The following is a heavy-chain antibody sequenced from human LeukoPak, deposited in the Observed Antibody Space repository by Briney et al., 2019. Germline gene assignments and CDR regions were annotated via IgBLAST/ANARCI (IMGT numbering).Heavy chain of an antibody. V-gene: IGHV3-53*04. CDR3: ARARLWFGDNYYYGMDV. CDR1: GFTVSSNY. Sequence: GGSLRLSCAASGFTVSSNYMSWVRQAPGKGLEWVSVIYSGGSTYYADSMKGRFTISRHNSKNTLYLQMNSLRAEDTAVYYCARARLWFGDNYYYGMDVWGQGTTVTVSS. CDR2: IYSGGST. J-gene: IGHJ6*02. D-gene: IGHD3-10*01.